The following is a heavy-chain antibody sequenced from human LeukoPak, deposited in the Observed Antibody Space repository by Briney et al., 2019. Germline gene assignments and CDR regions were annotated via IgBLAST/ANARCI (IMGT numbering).Heavy chain of an antibody. Sequence: SETLSLTCAVYGGSFSGYYWSWIRQPPGKGLEWIGEINHSGSTSYNPSLKSRVTISVDTSKNQFSLKLSSVTAADTAVYYCARDDAVAGHFDYWGQGTLVTVSS. CDR3: ARDDAVAGHFDY. CDR1: GGSFSGYY. CDR2: INHSGST. D-gene: IGHD6-19*01. J-gene: IGHJ4*02. V-gene: IGHV4-34*01.